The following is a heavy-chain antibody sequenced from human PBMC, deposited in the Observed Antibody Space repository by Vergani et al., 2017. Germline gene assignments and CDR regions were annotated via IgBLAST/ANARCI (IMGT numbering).Heavy chain of an antibody. CDR2: ISGSGGST. V-gene: IGHV3-23*01. CDR3: AKDQRSIISGSYSGY. J-gene: IGHJ4*02. Sequence: EVQLLESGGGLVQPGGSLRLSCAASGFTFSSYAMSWVRQAPGKGLEWVSAISGSGGSTYYADAVKGRFTISRDNSKNKLYLQMNSLRPEDTAVYYCAKDQRSIISGSYSGYWGQGTLVTVSS. D-gene: IGHD1-26*01. CDR1: GFTFSSYA.